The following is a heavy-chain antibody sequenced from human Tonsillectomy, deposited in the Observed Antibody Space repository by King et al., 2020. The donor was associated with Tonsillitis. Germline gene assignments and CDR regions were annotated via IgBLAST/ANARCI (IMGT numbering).Heavy chain of an antibody. CDR3: ASHYCSRGTCFFDH. J-gene: IGHJ4*02. CDR1: GFNVKDNY. D-gene: IGHD2-15*01. Sequence: VQLVESGGGLIQPGGSLRLSCAVSGFNVKDNYVSWVRQAPGKGLEWVSIIQSAGTTYYADSVKGRFTMSKDTSKNTVYLQMNTLRAVDTAVYYWASHYCSRGTCFFDHWGQGTLVAVSS. CDR2: IQSAGTT. V-gene: IGHV3-53*01.